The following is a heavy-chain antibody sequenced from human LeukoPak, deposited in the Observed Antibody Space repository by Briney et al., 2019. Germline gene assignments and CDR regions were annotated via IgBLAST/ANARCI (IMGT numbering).Heavy chain of an antibody. CDR3: ARDADYYDSSRPGSLPY. CDR1: GYTFTSYY. V-gene: IGHV1-46*01. D-gene: IGHD3-22*01. J-gene: IGHJ4*02. Sequence: ASVKVSCKASGYTFTSYYMHWVRQAPGQGLEWMGIINPSGGSTSYAQKFQGRVTMTRDTSTSTVYMELSSLRSEDTAVYYCARDADYYDSSRPGSLPYWGQGTLVTVSS. CDR2: INPSGGST.